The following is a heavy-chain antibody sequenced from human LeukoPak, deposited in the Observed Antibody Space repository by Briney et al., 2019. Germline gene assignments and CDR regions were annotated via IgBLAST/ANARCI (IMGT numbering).Heavy chain of an antibody. D-gene: IGHD3-3*01. CDR1: GFTFSRLG. CDR3: AKTGNDFWSGHN. V-gene: IGHV3-30*18. CDR2: ISYDGSTK. Sequence: GRSLRLSCAASGFTFSRLGMRWVRQAPGKGLEWVAAISYDGSTKYYVDSVKGRFTISRDNSRDTLYLQMNSLRADDTAVYYCAKTGNDFWSGHNWGQGTLVTVSS. J-gene: IGHJ4*02.